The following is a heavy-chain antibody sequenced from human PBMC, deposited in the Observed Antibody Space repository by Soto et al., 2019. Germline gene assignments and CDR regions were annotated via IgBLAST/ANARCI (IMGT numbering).Heavy chain of an antibody. D-gene: IGHD6-6*01. Sequence: RASVKVSCKASEYSFTGHYLHWVRLAPGLGLEWMGWISAYNGNTNYAQKLQGRVTMTTDTSTSTAYMELRSLRSDDTAVYYCARDFGFYSSSYGAPAGTDYWGQGTLVTVSS. J-gene: IGHJ4*02. CDR2: ISAYNGNT. V-gene: IGHV1-18*04. CDR3: ARDFGFYSSSYGAPAGTDY. CDR1: EYSFTGHY.